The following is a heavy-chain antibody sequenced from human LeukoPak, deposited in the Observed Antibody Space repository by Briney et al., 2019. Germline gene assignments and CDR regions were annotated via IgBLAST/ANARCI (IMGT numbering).Heavy chain of an antibody. CDR1: GGSISSYY. CDR3: ARKGSSGSLDV. J-gene: IGHJ6*02. CDR2: IYYSGST. D-gene: IGHD3-10*01. Sequence: PSETLSLTCTVSGGSISSYYWSWIRQPPGKGLEWIGYIYYSGSTNYNPSLKSRVTISVDTSKNQFSLKLSSVTAADMAVYYCARKGSSGSLDVWGQGTTVTVSS. V-gene: IGHV4-59*08.